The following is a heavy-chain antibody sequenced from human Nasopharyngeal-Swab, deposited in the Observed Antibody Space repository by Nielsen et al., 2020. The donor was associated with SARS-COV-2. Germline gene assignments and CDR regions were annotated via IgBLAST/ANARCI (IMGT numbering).Heavy chain of an antibody. CDR2: ISAYNGNT. J-gene: IGHJ6*02. CDR1: GYTFTRYG. D-gene: IGHD5-18*01. V-gene: IGHV1-18*01. CDR3: ATSSDTAMDYYYYGMDV. Sequence: ASVTVSCKASGYTFTRYGISWVRQAPGQGLEWMGWISAYNGNTNYAQKLQGRVTMTTDTSTSTAYMELRSLRSDDTAVYYCATSSDTAMDYYYYGMDVWGQGTTVTVSS.